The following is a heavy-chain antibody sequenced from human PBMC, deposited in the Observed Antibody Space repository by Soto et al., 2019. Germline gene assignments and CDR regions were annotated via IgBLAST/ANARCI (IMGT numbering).Heavy chain of an antibody. CDR3: ASHYHYYYGSPQVNWFDP. CDR1: GGSISSSSYY. Sequence: SETLSLTCTVSGGSISSSSYYWGWIRQPPGKGLEWIGSIYYSGSTYYNPSLKSRVTISVDTSKNQFSLKLSSVTAADTAVYYCASHYHYYYGSPQVNWFDPWGQGTLVTVSS. D-gene: IGHD3-10*01. J-gene: IGHJ5*02. CDR2: IYYSGST. V-gene: IGHV4-39*01.